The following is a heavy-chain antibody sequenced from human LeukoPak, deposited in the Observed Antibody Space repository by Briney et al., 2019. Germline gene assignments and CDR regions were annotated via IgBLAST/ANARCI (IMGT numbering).Heavy chain of an antibody. CDR3: AKNPPLASRVVVIFFDY. Sequence: GGSLRLSCAASGLTFSSYGMSWVRQAPGKGLEWASAISGSGGSTLYADSVKGRFTISRDNSKNTLYLQMNSLRAEDTAVYYCAKNPPLASRVVVIFFDYWGQGTLVTVSS. CDR2: ISGSGGST. D-gene: IGHD3-22*01. CDR1: GLTFSSYG. J-gene: IGHJ4*02. V-gene: IGHV3-23*01.